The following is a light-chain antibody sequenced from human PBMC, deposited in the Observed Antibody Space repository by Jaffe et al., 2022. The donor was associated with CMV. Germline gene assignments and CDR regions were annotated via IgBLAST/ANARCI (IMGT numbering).Light chain of an antibody. CDR3: QQRSNWPWT. CDR1: QNVSSY. J-gene: IGKJ1*01. V-gene: IGKV3-11*01. Sequence: EIVLTQSPATLSLSPGERATLFCRASQNVSSYLAWYQQKRGQAPRLLIYDASNRATGIPARFSGSGSVTDFTLTLSSLEPEDFAVYYCQQRSNWPWTFGQGTKVEIK. CDR2: DAS.